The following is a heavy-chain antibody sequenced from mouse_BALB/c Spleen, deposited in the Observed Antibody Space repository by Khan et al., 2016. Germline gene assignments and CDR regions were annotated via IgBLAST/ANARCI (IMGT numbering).Heavy chain of an antibody. CDR2: INPSSGYT. V-gene: IGHV1-4*01. CDR1: GYTFTSYT. Sequence: QVQLQQSGAELARPGASVKMSCKASGYTFTSYTMHWVKQRPGQGLEWIGYINPSSGYTNYNQKFKDKATLTADKSSSTAYMQLSSLTSEDSAVYYCARGDYYYDSSYYAMDYWGQGTSVTVSS. D-gene: IGHD1-1*01. CDR3: ARGDYYYDSSYYAMDY. J-gene: IGHJ4*01.